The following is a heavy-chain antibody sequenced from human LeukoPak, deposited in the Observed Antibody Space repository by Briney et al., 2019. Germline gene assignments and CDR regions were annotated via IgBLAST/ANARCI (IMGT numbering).Heavy chain of an antibody. CDR1: GFTFSSYA. J-gene: IGHJ1*01. CDR3: ARDWPTIAAAGTIPEYFQH. CDR2: ISSSSSYI. V-gene: IGHV3-21*01. Sequence: GGSLRLSCAASGFTFSSYALSWVRQAPGKGLEWVSSISSSSSYIYYADSVKGRFTISRDNAKNSLYLQMNSLRAEDTAVYYCARDWPTIAAAGTIPEYFQHWGQGTLVTVSS. D-gene: IGHD6-13*01.